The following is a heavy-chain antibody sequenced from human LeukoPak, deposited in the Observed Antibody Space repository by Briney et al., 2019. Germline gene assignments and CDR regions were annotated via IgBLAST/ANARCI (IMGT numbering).Heavy chain of an antibody. D-gene: IGHD6-13*01. CDR3: ARVAFPSRNNGMDV. CDR1: GYTFTHYG. CDR2: ISAYNGNT. Sequence: ASVKVSCKASGYTFTHYGINWLRQAPGQGLEWMAWISAYNGNTNYAQNLQGRVTMTTDTSTGTANMELRSLRSDDTAVYYCARVAFPSRNNGMDVWGQGTTVTVSS. J-gene: IGHJ6*02. V-gene: IGHV1-18*01.